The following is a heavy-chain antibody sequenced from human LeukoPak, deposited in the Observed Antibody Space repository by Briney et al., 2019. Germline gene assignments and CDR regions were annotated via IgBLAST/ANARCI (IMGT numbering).Heavy chain of an antibody. J-gene: IGHJ3*02. CDR1: GYTLSSGYS. CDR2: IYPSGNT. Sequence: SETLSLTCTVSGYTLSSGYSWGWIRQPPGKGLEWFGNIYPSGNTYYNPSLKSRVTISVDTSKNHFSLRLTSVTAADTAVYYCARDRAYYYDSSTYPAAFDIWGQGTMVTVSS. CDR3: ARDRAYYYDSSTYPAAFDI. D-gene: IGHD3-22*01. V-gene: IGHV4-38-2*02.